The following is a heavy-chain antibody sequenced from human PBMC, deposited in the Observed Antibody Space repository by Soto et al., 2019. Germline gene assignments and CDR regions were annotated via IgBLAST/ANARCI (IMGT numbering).Heavy chain of an antibody. V-gene: IGHV1-18*01. J-gene: IGHJ6*02. CDR1: GYTFSNYG. CDR2: ISGYNGNT. CDR3: SRFIMVGGWFDPNYYHGMDV. Sequence: QVQLVQSGAEVKKPGASVTVSCKTSGYTFSNYGINWVRQAPGQGLEWMGWISGYNGNTNYAQTVQGRVTMTTDTSTGTVYMELRSLKSADTAIYYGSRFIMVGGWFDPNYYHGMDVWGQGTTVTVSS. D-gene: IGHD6-19*01.